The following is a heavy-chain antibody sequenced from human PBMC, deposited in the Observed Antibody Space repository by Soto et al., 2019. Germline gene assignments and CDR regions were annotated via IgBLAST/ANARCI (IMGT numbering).Heavy chain of an antibody. CDR2: INHSGST. D-gene: IGHD2-2*01. CDR1: GGSFSGYY. V-gene: IGHV4-34*01. J-gene: IGHJ5*02. CDR3: ARGLSADIVVVPANGKDDP. Sequence: SETLSLTCAVYGGSFSGYYWSWIRQPPGKGLEWIGEINHSGSTNYNPSLKSRVTISVDTSKNQFSLKLSSVTAADTAVYYCARGLSADIVVVPANGKDDPWGQGTLVTVSS.